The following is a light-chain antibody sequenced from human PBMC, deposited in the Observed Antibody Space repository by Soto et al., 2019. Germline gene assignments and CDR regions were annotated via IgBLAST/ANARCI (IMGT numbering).Light chain of an antibody. V-gene: IGLV1-40*01. CDR2: GNN. Sequence: QSVLTQPPSVSGAPGQRVTISCSGTSSNIGAGYDVHWYHQVPGTAPKLLIYGNNNRPSGVPDRFSGSRSGTSASLAITGLQAEDEADYYCHSFDTNLRRSVFGGGIKLTVL. J-gene: IGLJ3*02. CDR3: HSFDTNLRRSV. CDR1: SSNIGAGYD.